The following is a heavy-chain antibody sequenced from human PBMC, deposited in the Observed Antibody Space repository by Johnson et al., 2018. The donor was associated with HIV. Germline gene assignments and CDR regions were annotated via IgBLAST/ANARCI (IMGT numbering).Heavy chain of an antibody. CDR1: GFTFDDYG. J-gene: IGHJ3*02. CDR3: AKEDGVVAAMNAFDI. D-gene: IGHD2-15*01. Sequence: VQLVESGGGVVRPGGSLRLSCAASGFTFDDYGMSWVRQAPGKGLEWVSAISSSGGGTYYADSVKGRFTISRDNSKNTLYLQMNSLRAEDTALYYCAKEDGVVAAMNAFDIWGPGTMVTVSS. CDR2: ISSSGGGT. V-gene: IGHV3-23*04.